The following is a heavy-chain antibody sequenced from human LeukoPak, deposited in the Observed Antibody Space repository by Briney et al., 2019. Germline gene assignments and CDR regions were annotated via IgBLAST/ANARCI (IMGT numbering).Heavy chain of an antibody. D-gene: IGHD6-13*01. CDR1: GGSFSDYY. J-gene: IGHJ5*02. V-gene: IGHV4-59*10. CDR3: ARGIAASGPSDWFDP. Sequence: SETLSLTCAVYGGSFSDYYWSWIRQPAGKGLEYIGRCYTSGSTNYNPSLKSRVTMSIDASKNQFSLKLSSVTAADTAVYYCARGIAASGPSDWFDPWGQGTLVTVSS. CDR2: CYTSGST.